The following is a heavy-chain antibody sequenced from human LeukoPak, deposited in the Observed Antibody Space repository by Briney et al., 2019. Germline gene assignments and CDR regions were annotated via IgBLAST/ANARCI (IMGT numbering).Heavy chain of an antibody. Sequence: PSETLSLTCTVSGGSISSGGYYWSWIRQHPGKGLEWIGYIYYSGSTYYNPSLKSRVIISVDTSKNQFSLKLSSVTAADTAVYYCARDEGGARYGSEGGWFDPWGQGTLVTVSS. CDR1: GGSISSGGYY. D-gene: IGHD3-10*01. J-gene: IGHJ5*02. CDR2: IYYSGST. CDR3: ARDEGGARYGSEGGWFDP. V-gene: IGHV4-31*03.